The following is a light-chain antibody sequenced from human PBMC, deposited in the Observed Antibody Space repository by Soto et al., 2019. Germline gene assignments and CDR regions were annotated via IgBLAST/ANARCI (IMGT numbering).Light chain of an antibody. CDR3: QVWDSSTDDLYV. V-gene: IGLV3-21*02. CDR2: ADS. Sequence: SYELTQPPSVSVAPGQTAIVTCDGNNIGSNSVHWYQQKPGRAPVLVVYADSDRPSGVPERFSGSNSGNMATLTISRVEAGDEADYYCQVWDSSTDDLYVFGPGTKVTVL. J-gene: IGLJ1*01. CDR1: NIGSNS.